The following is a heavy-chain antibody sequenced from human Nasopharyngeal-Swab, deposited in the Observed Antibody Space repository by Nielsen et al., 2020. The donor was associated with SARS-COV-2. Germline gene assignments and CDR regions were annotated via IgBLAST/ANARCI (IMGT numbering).Heavy chain of an antibody. J-gene: IGHJ6*02. D-gene: IGHD6-6*01. CDR1: GFTFSSYS. CDR3: ARDLRWDSSSFHYYYGMDV. Sequence: GESLKISCAASGFTFSSYSMNWVRQAPGKGLEWVSYISSSSSTIYYADSVKGRFTISRDNAKNSLYLQMNSLRAEDTAVYYCARDLRWDSSSFHYYYGMDVWGQGTTVTVSS. CDR2: ISSSSSTI. V-gene: IGHV3-48*04.